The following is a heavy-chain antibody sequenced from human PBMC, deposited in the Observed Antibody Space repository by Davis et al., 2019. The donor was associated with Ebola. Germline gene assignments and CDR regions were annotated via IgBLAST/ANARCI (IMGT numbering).Heavy chain of an antibody. Sequence: ASVKVSCKASGYTFTSYAMHWVRQAPGQRLEWMGWINAGNGNTKYSQKFQGRVTITRDTSASTAYMELSSLRSEDTAVYYCARDGPCSGGSCYRPYYYGMDVWGQGTTVTVS. CDR1: GYTFTSYA. V-gene: IGHV1-3*01. D-gene: IGHD2-15*01. J-gene: IGHJ6*02. CDR2: INAGNGNT. CDR3: ARDGPCSGGSCYRPYYYGMDV.